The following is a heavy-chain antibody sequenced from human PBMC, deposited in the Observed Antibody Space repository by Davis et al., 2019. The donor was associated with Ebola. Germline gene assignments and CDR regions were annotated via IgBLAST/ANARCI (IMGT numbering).Heavy chain of an antibody. J-gene: IGHJ4*02. CDR1: GFTFSGSA. Sequence: GQSLKISCAASGFTFSGSAMHWVRQASGKGLEWVGRIRIKANSYATAYAASVKGRFTISRDDSKNTAYLQMNSLKTEDTAVYYCTGGSYGVDYWGQGTLVTVSS. D-gene: IGHD1-26*01. CDR3: TGGSYGVDY. CDR2: IRIKANSYAT. V-gene: IGHV3-73*01.